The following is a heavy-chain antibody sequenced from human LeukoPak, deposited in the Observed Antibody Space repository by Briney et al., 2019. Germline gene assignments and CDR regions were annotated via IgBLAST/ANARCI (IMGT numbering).Heavy chain of an antibody. CDR3: AKDRKLGHSYAPHSFDY. J-gene: IGHJ4*02. V-gene: IGHV3-23*01. Sequence: GGSLRLSCAASGFTFGSYAMSWVRQAPGKGLEWVSAISGSGGSTYYADSVKGRFTISGDNSKNTLYLQMNSLRAEDTAVYYCAKDRKLGHSYAPHSFDYWGQGTLVTVSS. CDR1: GFTFGSYA. D-gene: IGHD3-16*01. CDR2: ISGSGGST.